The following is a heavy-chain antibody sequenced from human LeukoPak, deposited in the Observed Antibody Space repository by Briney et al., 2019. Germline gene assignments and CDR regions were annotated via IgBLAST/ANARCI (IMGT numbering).Heavy chain of an antibody. CDR3: AKDIRTAVAGFFDY. J-gene: IGHJ4*02. Sequence: GGSLRLSCAASGFTFSSYAMHWVRQAPGKGLEWVSGISWNSGSIGYADSVKGRFTISRDNAKNSLYLQMNSLRAEDTALYYCAKDIRTAVAGFFDYWGQGTLVTVSS. D-gene: IGHD6-19*01. CDR1: GFTFSSYA. CDR2: ISWNSGSI. V-gene: IGHV3-9*01.